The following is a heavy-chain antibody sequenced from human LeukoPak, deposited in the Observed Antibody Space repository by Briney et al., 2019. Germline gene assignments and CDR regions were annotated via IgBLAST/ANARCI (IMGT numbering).Heavy chain of an antibody. V-gene: IGHV3-33*01. CDR2: IWYDGSNK. D-gene: IGHD1-1*01. Sequence: GGSLRLSCAASGFTFSSYGMHWVRQAPGKGLEWVAAIWYDGSNKYYADSVKGRFTISRDNSKNTLYLQMNSLRAEDTAVYYCARGPSSNWNDNQRAFDIWGQGTMVTVSS. J-gene: IGHJ3*02. CDR1: GFTFSSYG. CDR3: ARGPSSNWNDNQRAFDI.